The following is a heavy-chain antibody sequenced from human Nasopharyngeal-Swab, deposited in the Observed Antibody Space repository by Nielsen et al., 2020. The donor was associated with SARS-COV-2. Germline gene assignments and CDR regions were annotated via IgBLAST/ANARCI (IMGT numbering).Heavy chain of an antibody. CDR1: GFTFSSYA. J-gene: IGHJ5*02. CDR2: ISYGGSNK. V-gene: IGHV3-30*04. CDR3: ARKGLYDSSGYPFDP. Sequence: GESLKISCAASGFTFSSYAMHWVRQAPGKGLEWVAVISYGGSNKYYADSVKGRFTISRDNAKNSLYLQMNSLRAEDTAVYYCARKGLYDSSGYPFDPWGQGTLVTVSS. D-gene: IGHD3-22*01.